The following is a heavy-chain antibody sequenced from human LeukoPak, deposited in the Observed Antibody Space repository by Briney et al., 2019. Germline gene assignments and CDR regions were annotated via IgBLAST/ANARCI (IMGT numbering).Heavy chain of an antibody. J-gene: IGHJ2*01. V-gene: IGHV4-31*02. CDR1: GGSMSSGPYY. D-gene: IGHD3-22*01. CDR2: GYYSGST. Sequence: PSQTLSLTCTVSGGSMSSGPYYWSWIRQHPGKGLEWIGYGYYSGSTYDNPSLKSRFTISVDTSNNQLCLKLSCVTAADTAVYYCATCRHESSGYSLYFDLCGGGTLVTVSS. CDR3: ATCRHESSGYSLYFDL.